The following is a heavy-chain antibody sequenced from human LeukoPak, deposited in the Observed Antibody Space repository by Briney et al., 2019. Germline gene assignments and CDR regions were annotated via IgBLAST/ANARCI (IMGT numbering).Heavy chain of an antibody. CDR2: IYYSGST. D-gene: IGHD5-24*01. V-gene: IGHV4-34*01. Sequence: PSETLSLTCAVYGGSFSGYYWSWIRQPPGKGLEWIGSIYYSGSTYYSPSLKSRVTISVDTSKNQFSLKLSSVTAADTAVYYCARIIEMATIFAPFDPWGQGTLVTVSS. CDR3: ARIIEMATIFAPFDP. CDR1: GGSFSGYY. J-gene: IGHJ5*02.